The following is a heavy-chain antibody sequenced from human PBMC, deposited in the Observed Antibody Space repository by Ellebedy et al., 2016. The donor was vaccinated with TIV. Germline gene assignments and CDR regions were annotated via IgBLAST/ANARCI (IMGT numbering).Heavy chain of an antibody. CDR3: TRDSLDVLTGYSFDY. Sequence: PGGSLRLSCAASGFTFSNAWMTWVRQAPGKGLEWVGRIKSKTDGGTTDYAAPVKGRFTISRDDSKNTLYLQMNSLKTEDTAVYYCTRDSLDVLTGYSFDYWGQGTLVTVSS. D-gene: IGHD3-9*01. V-gene: IGHV3-15*01. CDR1: GFTFSNAW. CDR2: IKSKTDGGTT. J-gene: IGHJ4*02.